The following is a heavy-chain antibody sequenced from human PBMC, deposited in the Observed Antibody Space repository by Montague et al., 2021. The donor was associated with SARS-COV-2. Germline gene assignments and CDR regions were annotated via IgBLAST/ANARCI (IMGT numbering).Heavy chain of an antibody. J-gene: IGHJ4*02. D-gene: IGHD2-21*01. CDR2: INHSGST. Sequence: SETLSLTCAVYGGSFSGYYWSWIRQPPGKGLECIGEINHSGSTNYNPSLKSRVTISVDTSKNQFSLKLSSVTAADTAVYYCAREVRGRIVVVIGIHYYCFDVWGQGTMVTVSS. CDR3: AREVRGRIVVVIGIHYYCFDV. V-gene: IGHV4-34*01. CDR1: GGSFSGYY.